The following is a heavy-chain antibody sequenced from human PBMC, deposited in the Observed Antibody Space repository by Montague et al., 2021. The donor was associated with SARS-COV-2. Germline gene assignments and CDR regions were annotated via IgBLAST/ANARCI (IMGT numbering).Heavy chain of an antibody. V-gene: IGHV4-59*01. CDR3: AGVVRYYDFWSGYTEYYYYGMDV. CDR2: IYYSGTT. J-gene: IGHJ6*02. D-gene: IGHD3-3*01. CDR1: GGSISGYF. Sequence: SETLSLTCTVSGGSISGYFWSWIRQPPGKGLEWIGYIYYSGTTNYNPSLKSRVTISVDTSKNQFSLKLSSVTAADTAVYYCAGVVRYYDFWSGYTEYYYYGMDVWGQGTTVTVSS.